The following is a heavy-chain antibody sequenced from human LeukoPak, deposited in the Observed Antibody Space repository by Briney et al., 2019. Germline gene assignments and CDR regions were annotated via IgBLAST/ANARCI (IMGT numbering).Heavy chain of an antibody. J-gene: IGHJ4*02. D-gene: IGHD5-12*01. Sequence: GRSLRLSCAASGFTFSSYGMHWVRQAPGKGLEWVAVISYDGSNKYYADSVKGRFTISRDNSKNTLYLQMNSLRAEDTAVYYCAKDQGKYIENWGQGTLVTVSS. CDR3: AKDQGKYIEN. CDR2: ISYDGSNK. V-gene: IGHV3-30*18. CDR1: GFTFSSYG.